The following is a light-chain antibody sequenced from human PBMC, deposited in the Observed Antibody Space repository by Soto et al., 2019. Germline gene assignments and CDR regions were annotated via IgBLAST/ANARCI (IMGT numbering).Light chain of an antibody. Sequence: EIVMTQSPATLSVSPGERATLSCGASQSVSSKLAWYQQKPGKAPRLLSYGASSRATGIPARFSGSGSGAEFTLTISSLQSEDFAVYYCQQYNNWPITFGPGTKVDIK. V-gene: IGKV3-15*01. CDR3: QQYNNWPIT. CDR1: QSVSSK. J-gene: IGKJ3*01. CDR2: GAS.